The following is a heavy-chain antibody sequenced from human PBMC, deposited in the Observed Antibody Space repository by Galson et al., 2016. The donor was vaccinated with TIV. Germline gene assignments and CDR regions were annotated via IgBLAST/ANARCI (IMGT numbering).Heavy chain of an antibody. CDR2: IHPQNGGA. V-gene: IGHV1-2*02. J-gene: IGHJ3*02. CDR1: GYSFTVYR. Sequence: SVKVSCKASGYSFTVYRVHWVRQAPGQGLEWMGWIHPQNGGANYAQKFQGRVTLTRDTSISTVYMELRRLKSDDTAVYFWTRGGGGAYTFDAFDIWGQGTMVTVSS. D-gene: IGHD2/OR15-2a*01. CDR3: TRGGGGAYTFDAFDI.